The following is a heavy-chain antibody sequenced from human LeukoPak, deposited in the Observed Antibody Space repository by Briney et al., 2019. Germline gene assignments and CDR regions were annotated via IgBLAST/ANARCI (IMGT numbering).Heavy chain of an antibody. CDR2: MYYSGST. CDR1: GGSLSSGDYY. J-gene: IGHJ4*02. D-gene: IGHD3-9*01. Sequence: SETLSLTCTVSGGSLSSGDYYWSWIRQPPGKGLEWIGYMYYSGSTYYNPSLKSRVTISVDTSKNQFSLKLSSVTAADTAVYYCARGDILTGYYKPPPGYWGQGTLVTVSS. CDR3: ARGDILTGYYKPPPGY. V-gene: IGHV4-30-4*01.